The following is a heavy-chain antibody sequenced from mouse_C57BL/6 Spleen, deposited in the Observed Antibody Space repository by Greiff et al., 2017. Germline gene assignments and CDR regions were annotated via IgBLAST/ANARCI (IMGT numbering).Heavy chain of an antibody. D-gene: IGHD1-1*01. Sequence: QVQLQQPGAELVKPGASVKLSCKASGYTFTSYWMQWVKQRPGQGLEWIGEIDPSDSYTNYNQKLKGKATLTVDTSSSTAYMQLSSLTSEDSAVYYCARRGFSSPLFDYWGQGTTLTVSS. CDR1: GYTFTSYW. J-gene: IGHJ2*01. CDR2: IDPSDSYT. CDR3: ARRGFSSPLFDY. V-gene: IGHV1-50*01.